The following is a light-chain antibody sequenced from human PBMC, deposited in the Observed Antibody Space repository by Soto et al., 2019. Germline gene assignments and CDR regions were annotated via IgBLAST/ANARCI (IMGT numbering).Light chain of an antibody. CDR2: DVS. Sequence: QSVLTQPASVSGSPGQSITIFCTGTSSDVGGYNYVSWYQQHPGSAPKLMIYDVSSRPSGVSSRFSGSKSGNTASLTISGLQAEDEADYYCSSYTSSFKLAVFGSGTKLTVL. J-gene: IGLJ1*01. CDR3: SSYTSSFKLAV. CDR1: SSDVGGYNY. V-gene: IGLV2-14*03.